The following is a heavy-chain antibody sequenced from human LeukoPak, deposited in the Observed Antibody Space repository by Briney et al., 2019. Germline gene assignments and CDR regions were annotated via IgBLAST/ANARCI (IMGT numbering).Heavy chain of an antibody. D-gene: IGHD2-2*01. CDR2: ISYDGSNK. Sequence: PGGSLRLSCAASGFTFSSYAMHWVRQAPGKGLEWVAVISYDGSNKYYADSVKGRFTISRDNSKNTLYLQMNSLRAEDTAVYYCARDTEYQLLHWFDPWGQGTLVTVSS. CDR3: ARDTEYQLLHWFDP. V-gene: IGHV3-30*07. CDR1: GFTFSSYA. J-gene: IGHJ5*02.